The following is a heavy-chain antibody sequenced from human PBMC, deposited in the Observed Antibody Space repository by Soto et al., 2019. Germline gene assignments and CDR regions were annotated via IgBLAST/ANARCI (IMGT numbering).Heavy chain of an antibody. CDR3: ARADSGWPNQAFDY. D-gene: IGHD6-19*01. CDR1: GFTFSSYA. CDR2: ISYDGSNK. J-gene: IGHJ4*02. Sequence: GGSLRLSCAASGFTFSSYAMHWVRQAPGKGLEWVAVISYDGSNKYYADSVKGRFTISRDNSKNTLYLQMNSLRAEDTAVYYCARADSGWPNQAFDYWGQGTLVTVSS. V-gene: IGHV3-30-3*01.